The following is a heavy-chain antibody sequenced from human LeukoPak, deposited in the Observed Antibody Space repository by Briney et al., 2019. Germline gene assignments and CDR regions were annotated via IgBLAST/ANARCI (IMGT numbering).Heavy chain of an antibody. J-gene: IGHJ4*02. CDR2: INHSGSA. CDR3: ARGQGTVTTH. D-gene: IGHD4-17*01. Sequence: SETLSLTCAVSGGSFSGYYWTWIRQPPGKGLEWIGEINHSGSANYNPSLKSRVTISLDTSKNQFSLKLSSVTAADTAAYYCARGQGTVTTHWGQGTLVTVSS. V-gene: IGHV4-34*01. CDR1: GGSFSGYY.